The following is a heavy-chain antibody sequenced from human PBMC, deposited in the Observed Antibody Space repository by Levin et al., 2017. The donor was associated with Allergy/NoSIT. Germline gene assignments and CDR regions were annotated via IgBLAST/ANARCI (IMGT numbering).Heavy chain of an antibody. CDR3: ARSDPPPVDHQANSGYDPYYFDY. CDR1: GGTFSSYA. Sequence: SVKVSCKASGGTFSSYAISWVRQAPGQGLEWMGGIIPIFGTANYAQKFQGRVTITADESTSTAYMELSSLRSEDTAVYYCARSDPPPVDHQANSGYDPYYFDYWGQGTLVTVSS. CDR2: IIPIFGTA. J-gene: IGHJ4*02. D-gene: IGHD5-12*01. V-gene: IGHV1-69*13.